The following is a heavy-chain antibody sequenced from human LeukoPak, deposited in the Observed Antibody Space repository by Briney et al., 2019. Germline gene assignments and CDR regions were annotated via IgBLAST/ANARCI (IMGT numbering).Heavy chain of an antibody. J-gene: IGHJ3*02. V-gene: IGHV3-23*01. CDR1: GFTFSSYA. CDR2: ISGSGGST. Sequence: GGSLRLSCAASGFTFSSYARSWVPQAQGRGLKGVSHISGSGGSTYYAGSVKGRFTISRDNSKNTLYLQMNSLRAEDTAVYYCAKSREQWLVWGGAFDIWGQGTMVTVSS. CDR3: AKSREQWLVWGGAFDI. D-gene: IGHD6-19*01.